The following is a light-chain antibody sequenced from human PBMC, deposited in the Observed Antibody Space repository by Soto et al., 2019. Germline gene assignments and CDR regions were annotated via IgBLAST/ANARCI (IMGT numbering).Light chain of an antibody. J-gene: IGLJ2*01. Sequence: QSALTQPASVSGSPGQSITISCTGTSRDVGSYNFVSWYQHHPGKAPKLIIYEVTNRPSGVSNRFSGSKSGNTASLTISGLQAEDEADYHCSSYTSASTLVFGGGTQVTVL. CDR3: SSYTSASTLV. CDR1: SRDVGSYNF. CDR2: EVT. V-gene: IGLV2-14*01.